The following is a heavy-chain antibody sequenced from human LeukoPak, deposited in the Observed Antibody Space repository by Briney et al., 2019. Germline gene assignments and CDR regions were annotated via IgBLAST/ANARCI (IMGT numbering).Heavy chain of an antibody. V-gene: IGHV4-61*02. CDR1: GGSINRGAFY. CDR2: IYPSGTT. J-gene: IGHJ4*02. D-gene: IGHD3-22*01. CDR3: AREGTFYYDSSGPYYFDS. Sequence: SQTLSLTCAVSGGSINRGAFYWSWIRQPAGKGLEWIGRIYPSGTTNYNPSLKSRVTISLDTSKNQLSLKLSSVTAADTAVYYCAREGTFYYDSSGPYYFDSWGQGTLVTVSS.